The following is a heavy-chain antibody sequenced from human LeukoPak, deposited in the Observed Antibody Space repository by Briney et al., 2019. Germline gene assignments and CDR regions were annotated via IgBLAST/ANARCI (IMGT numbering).Heavy chain of an antibody. CDR1: GGSISSGGNS. D-gene: IGHD6-13*01. Sequence: SETLSLTCAVSGGSISSGGNSWSWIRQPPGKGLEWIGYIYYSGSTYYNPSLKSRVTISVDTSKNQFSLKLSSVTAADTAVYYCARDVVAAAGSFDYWGQGTLVTVSS. CDR2: IYYSGST. J-gene: IGHJ4*02. CDR3: ARDVVAAAGSFDY. V-gene: IGHV4-30-4*07.